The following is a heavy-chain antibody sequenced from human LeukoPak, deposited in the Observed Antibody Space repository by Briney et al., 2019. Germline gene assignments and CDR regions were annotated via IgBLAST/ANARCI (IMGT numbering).Heavy chain of an antibody. D-gene: IGHD3-10*01. J-gene: IGHJ5*02. CDR2: MNPNSGNT. CDR1: GYTFTSYD. Sequence: ASVKVSCKASGYTFTSYDINWVRQATGQGLEWMGWMNPNSGNTGYAQKFQGRVTMTRNTSISTAYMELSSLRSEDTAVYYCARWFGELLVFDPWGQGTLVTVSS. V-gene: IGHV1-8*01. CDR3: ARWFGELLVFDP.